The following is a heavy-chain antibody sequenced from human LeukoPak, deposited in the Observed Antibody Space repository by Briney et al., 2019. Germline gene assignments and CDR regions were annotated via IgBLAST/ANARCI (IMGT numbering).Heavy chain of an antibody. CDR3: ARGNYHGMDV. CDR2: INSDASRA. J-gene: IGHJ6*02. Sequence: GGSLRLSCAASGFTFSSYWMHWVRQAPGKGLVWVSSINSDASRASHADSVKGRFTISRDNAKNTLYLQLNSLRAEDTAVYYCARGNYHGMDVWGQGTTVTVSS. D-gene: IGHD3-10*01. V-gene: IGHV3-74*01. CDR1: GFTFSSYW.